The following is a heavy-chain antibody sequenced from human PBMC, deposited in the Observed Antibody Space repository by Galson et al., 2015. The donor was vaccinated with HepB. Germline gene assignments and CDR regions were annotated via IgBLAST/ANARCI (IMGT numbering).Heavy chain of an antibody. V-gene: IGHV3-30*04. CDR2: ISYDGSNK. CDR1: GFTFSSYA. D-gene: IGHD3-22*01. Sequence: SLRLSCAASGFTFSSYAMHWVRQAPGKGLEWVAVISYDGSNKYYADPVKGRFTIFRDNSKNTLYLQMNSLRAEDTAVYYCYAMDYYDSSQGAFDIWGQGTMVTVSS. CDR3: YAMDYYDSSQGAFDI. J-gene: IGHJ3*02.